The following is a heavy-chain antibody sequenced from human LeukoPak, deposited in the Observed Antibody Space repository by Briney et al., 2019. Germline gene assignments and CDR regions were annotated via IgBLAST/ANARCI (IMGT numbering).Heavy chain of an antibody. CDR3: ARDHGDHDAFDI. CDR2: IYYSGST. D-gene: IGHD3-10*01. V-gene: IGHV4-31*03. J-gene: IGHJ3*02. Sequence: SETLSLTCTASGGSISSGGYYWSWIRQHPGKGLEWIGYIYYSGSTYYNPSLKSRVTISVDTSKNQFSLKLSSVTAADTAVYYCARDHGDHDAFDIWGQGTMVTVSS. CDR1: GGSISSGGYY.